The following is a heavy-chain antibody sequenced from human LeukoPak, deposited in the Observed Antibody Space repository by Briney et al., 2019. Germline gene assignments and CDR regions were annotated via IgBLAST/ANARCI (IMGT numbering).Heavy chain of an antibody. CDR1: GFTFDDYA. CDR2: ISWNSGSI. V-gene: IGHV3-9*03. D-gene: IGHD3-22*01. J-gene: IGHJ4*02. CDR3: AKDSSSGSLDY. Sequence: QPGRSLRLSCAASGFTFDDYAMHWVRQAPGKGLEWVSDISWNSGSIGYADSVKGRFTTSRDNAKNSLYLQMNSLRAEDMALYYCAKDSSSGSLDYWGQGTLVTVSS.